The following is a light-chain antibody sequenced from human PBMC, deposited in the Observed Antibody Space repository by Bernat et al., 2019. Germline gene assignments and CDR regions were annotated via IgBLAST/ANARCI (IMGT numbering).Light chain of an antibody. Sequence: DIQLTQSPSFLSASVGDRVTITCRASQVIGTYLAWYHQKPGKAPHLLIYGASTLQSGVPSRFSGSGSGTEFTLKISSLQPEDSATYYCQQLDKFPITFGQGTRLEIK. V-gene: IGKV1-9*01. CDR1: QVIGTY. CDR3: QQLDKFPIT. CDR2: GAS. J-gene: IGKJ5*01.